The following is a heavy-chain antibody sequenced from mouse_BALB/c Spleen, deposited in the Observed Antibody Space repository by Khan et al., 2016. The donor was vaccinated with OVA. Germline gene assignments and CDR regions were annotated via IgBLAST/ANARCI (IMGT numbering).Heavy chain of an antibody. D-gene: IGHD2-14*01. CDR2: VNPNTGTT. J-gene: IGHJ3*01. CDR3: ARGYDFFAY. CDR1: GYSFTGYH. Sequence: VQLQQSGPDLVKPGASVKMSCKASGYSFTGYHMNWVKQSHGKSLECIGRVNPNTGTTNYNQKFRGKAILIVDTSSSTAYMELRSLTSEDSAVYYCARGYDFFAYWGQGTLVTVSA. V-gene: IGHV1-26*01.